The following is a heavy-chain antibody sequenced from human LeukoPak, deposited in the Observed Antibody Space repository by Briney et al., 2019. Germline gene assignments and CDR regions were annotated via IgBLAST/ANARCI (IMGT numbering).Heavy chain of an antibody. J-gene: IGHJ6*03. CDR2: ISWNSGNI. CDR3: AKGNDYGDYFYYYYYMDV. Sequence: PARSLRLSCAASGFTFDDYAMHWVRQAPGKGLEWVSGISWNSGNIGYADSVKGRFTISRDNAKNSLYLQMNSLRAEDTALYYCAKGNDYGDYFYYYYYMDVWGKGTTVTVSS. D-gene: IGHD4-17*01. CDR1: GFTFDDYA. V-gene: IGHV3-9*01.